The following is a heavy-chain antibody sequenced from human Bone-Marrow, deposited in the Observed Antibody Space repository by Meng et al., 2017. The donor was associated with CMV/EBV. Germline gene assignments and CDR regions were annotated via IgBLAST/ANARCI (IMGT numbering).Heavy chain of an antibody. CDR2: ISAYNGNT. CDR3: ARDGPSSGWRYGFYYYGMDV. D-gene: IGHD6-25*01. Sequence: ASVKVSCKASGYTFTSYGISWVRQAPGQGLEWVGWISAYNGNTNYAQKLQGRVTMTTDTSTSTAYMELRSLRSDDTAVYYCARDGPSSGWRYGFYYYGMDVWGQGTTVTVSS. J-gene: IGHJ6*02. V-gene: IGHV1-18*01. CDR1: GYTFTSYG.